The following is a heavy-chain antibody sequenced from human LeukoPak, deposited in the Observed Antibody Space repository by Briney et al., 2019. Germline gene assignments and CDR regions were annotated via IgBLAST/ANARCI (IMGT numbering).Heavy chain of an antibody. Sequence: SETLSLTCAVYGGSFIGFHWNWIRQPPGKGLEWIGDINHSGSTNYNPSLTSRVTISVDPSKNQFSLNLSSVTAADTAVYYCARGRPSYVYCSGGSCYRKNWFDPWGQGTLVTVSS. CDR1: GGSFIGFH. V-gene: IGHV4-34*01. J-gene: IGHJ5*02. CDR2: INHSGST. D-gene: IGHD2-15*01. CDR3: ARGRPSYVYCSGGSCYRKNWFDP.